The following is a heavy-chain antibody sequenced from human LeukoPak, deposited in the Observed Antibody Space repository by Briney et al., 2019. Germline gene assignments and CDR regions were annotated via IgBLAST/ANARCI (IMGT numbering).Heavy chain of an antibody. D-gene: IGHD2-15*01. J-gene: IGHJ4*01. Sequence: SETLSLTCTVSGDSISSSSYYWVWIRQPPGKGLEWIGTIYNSGTAYYTPSLKSRVTISVGTSKNQVSLKLSSVTAADTAVYYCARQVGGNRYYLDYWGPGTVVTVSS. V-gene: IGHV4-39*01. CDR3: ARQVGGNRYYLDY. CDR1: GDSISSSSYY. CDR2: IYNSGTA.